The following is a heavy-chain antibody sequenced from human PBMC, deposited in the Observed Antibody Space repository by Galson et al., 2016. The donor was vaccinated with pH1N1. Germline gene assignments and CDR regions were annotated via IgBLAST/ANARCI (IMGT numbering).Heavy chain of an antibody. J-gene: IGHJ3*01. V-gene: IGHV3-48*04. CDR3: ARHGNDDGDRGAFDL. D-gene: IGHD4/OR15-4a*01. Sequence: SLRLSCAASGFTFSNWHMDWVRQAPGEGLEWISFITYTSGTTYYAHSVKGRLIVSRDNARNSLYLEMNSLRVEDTAVYYCARHGNDDGDRGAFDLWGQGTMVTVSP. CDR1: GFTFSNWH. CDR2: ITYTSGTT.